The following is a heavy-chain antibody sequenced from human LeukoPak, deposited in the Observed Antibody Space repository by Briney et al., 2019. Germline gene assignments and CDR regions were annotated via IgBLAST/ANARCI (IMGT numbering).Heavy chain of an antibody. V-gene: IGHV4-59*01. CDR1: GGSISSYY. D-gene: IGHD3-3*01. J-gene: IGHJ5*02. CDR2: IYYSGST. CDR3: ASGGFLEWLST. Sequence: SETLSLTCTVSGGSISSYYWSWIRQPPGKGLEWIGYIYYSGSTSYNPSLKSRVTISVDTSKNQFSLKLSSVTAADTAVYYCASGGFLEWLSTWGQGTLVTVSS.